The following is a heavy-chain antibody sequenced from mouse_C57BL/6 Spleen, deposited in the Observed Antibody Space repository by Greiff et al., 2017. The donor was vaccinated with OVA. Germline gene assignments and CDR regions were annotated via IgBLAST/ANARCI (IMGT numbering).Heavy chain of an antibody. CDR2: IYPSDSET. V-gene: IGHV1-61*01. Sequence: QVQLKQPGAELVRPGSSVKLSCKASGYTFTSYWMDWVKQRPGQGLEWIGNIYPSDSETHYNQKFTDKATLTVDNAASTAYMQLSSLTSEDSAVYYCARAGSQFFDYWGQGTTLTVSS. CDR1: GYTFTSYW. J-gene: IGHJ2*01. CDR3: ARAGSQFFDY.